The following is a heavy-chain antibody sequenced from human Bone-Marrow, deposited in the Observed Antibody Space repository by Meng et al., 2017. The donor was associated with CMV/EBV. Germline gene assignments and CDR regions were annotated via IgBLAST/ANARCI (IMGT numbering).Heavy chain of an antibody. CDR1: GFTFSDYY. J-gene: IGHJ6*01. Sequence: GESLKISCAASGFTFSDYYMSWIRQAPGKGLEWVSYISSSGSTIYYADSVKGRFTISRDNAKNSLYLQMNSLRAEDTAVYYCARDLASNYYYYYGMDVWGQGTTVTGSS. CDR3: ARDLASNYYYYYGMDV. V-gene: IGHV3-11*01. CDR2: ISSSGSTI.